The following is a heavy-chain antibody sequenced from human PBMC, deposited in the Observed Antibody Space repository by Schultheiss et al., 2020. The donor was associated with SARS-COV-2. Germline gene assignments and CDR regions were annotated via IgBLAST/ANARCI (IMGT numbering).Heavy chain of an antibody. Sequence: ASVKVSCKVSGYTLTELSMHWVRQAPGKGLEWMGGFDPEEGETIDAQKGQGRGTMTEDTATDTADRERSSRRAEDTAVYYCATSGLDAFDIWGQGTMVTVSS. CDR3: ATSGLDAFDI. CDR2: FDPEEGET. V-gene: IGHV1-24*01. CDR1: GYTLTELS. J-gene: IGHJ3*02.